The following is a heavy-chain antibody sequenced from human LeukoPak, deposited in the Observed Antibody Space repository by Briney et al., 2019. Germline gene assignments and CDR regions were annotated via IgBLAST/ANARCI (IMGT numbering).Heavy chain of an antibody. V-gene: IGHV1-2*02. J-gene: IGHJ4*02. CDR3: ARLAATQIGNFDY. CDR2: INPNSGGT. CDR1: GYTFTNYG. D-gene: IGHD6-25*01. Sequence: ASVKVSCKASGYTFTNYGISWVRQAPGQGLEWMGWINPNSGGTNCAQKFQGRVTMTRDTSISTAYMELSRVRSDDTAVYYCARLAATQIGNFDYWGQGTLATVSS.